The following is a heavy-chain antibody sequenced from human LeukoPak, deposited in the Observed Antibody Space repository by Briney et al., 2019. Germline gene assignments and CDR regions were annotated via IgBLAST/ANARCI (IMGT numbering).Heavy chain of an antibody. D-gene: IGHD2-15*01. CDR3: ARRSCSGGTCYESRGWFES. CDR1: GGSFSGYY. CDR2: INHSGST. V-gene: IGHV4-34*01. J-gene: IGHJ5*01. Sequence: PSETLSLTCAVYGGSFSGYYWSWIRPPPGKGLEGIGEINHSGSTNYNPSLKSRVTISVDTSMNQFSLKLSSVTAADTAVDYCARRSCSGGTCYESRGWFESWGQGTLVTVSS.